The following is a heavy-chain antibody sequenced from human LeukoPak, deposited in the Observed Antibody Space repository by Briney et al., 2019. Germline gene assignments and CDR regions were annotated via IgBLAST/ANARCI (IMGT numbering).Heavy chain of an antibody. J-gene: IGHJ4*02. CDR1: GFTFSSYG. V-gene: IGHV3-30*03. D-gene: IGHD3-22*01. Sequence: GGSLRLSCAASGFTFSSYGMHWVRQAPGKGLEWVAVISYDGSNKYYADSVKGRFTISRDNSKNTLYLQMNSLRAEDTAVYYCARLPTFYYDSSHYHYDYWGQGTLVTVSS. CDR2: ISYDGSNK. CDR3: ARLPTFYYDSSHYHYDY.